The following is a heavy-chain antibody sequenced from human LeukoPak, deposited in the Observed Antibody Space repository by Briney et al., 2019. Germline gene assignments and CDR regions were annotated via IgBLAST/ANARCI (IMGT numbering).Heavy chain of an antibody. V-gene: IGHV4-4*09. CDR1: GGSISSYY. J-gene: IGHJ4*02. Sequence: PSETLSLTCTVCGGSISSYYWSWIRQPPGKGLEWIGYIYTSGSTNYNPSLKSRVTISVDTSKNQFSLKLSSVTAADTAVYYCARIPVRRSSYYFDYWGQGTLVTVSS. CDR3: ARIPVRRSSYYFDY. D-gene: IGHD6-6*01. CDR2: IYTSGST.